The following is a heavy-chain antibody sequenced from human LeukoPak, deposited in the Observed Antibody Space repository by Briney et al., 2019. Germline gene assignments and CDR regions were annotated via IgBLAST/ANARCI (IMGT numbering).Heavy chain of an antibody. CDR3: ARLWGGNGYSGGSLNL. CDR1: GFTFSMYW. J-gene: IGHJ5*02. CDR2: VWYDGRNR. Sequence: GGSLRLSCTASGFTFSMYWMHWVRQAPGKGPEWVAVVWYDGRNRDYADSVKGRFTISKDNSNNMVFLQMDRLRAEDTAVYYCARLWGGNGYSGGSLNLWGQGTLVTVSS. D-gene: IGHD3-16*01. V-gene: IGHV3-33*08.